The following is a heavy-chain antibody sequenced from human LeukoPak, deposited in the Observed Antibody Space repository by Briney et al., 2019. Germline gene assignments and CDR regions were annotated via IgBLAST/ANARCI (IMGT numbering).Heavy chain of an antibody. CDR3: ARGGKSYYKRGRPYSSVY. Sequence: ASVKLCCTAAGYTFTCYDMNWGGQAPGQGGGGRGGINPNRGGTDYAQKFQGRGTMTRDTSISTAYMQLSRLRSDDTAVYYCARGGKSYYKRGRPYSSVYWGQGPLVTASS. CDR1: GYTFTCYD. V-gene: IGHV1-2*02. J-gene: IGHJ4*02. D-gene: IGHD1-26*01. CDR2: INPNRGGT.